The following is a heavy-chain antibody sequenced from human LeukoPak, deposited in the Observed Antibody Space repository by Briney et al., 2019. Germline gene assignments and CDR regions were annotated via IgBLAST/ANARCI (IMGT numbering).Heavy chain of an antibody. D-gene: IGHD1-26*01. CDR3: AREGSWDGIDYYYYYMDV. CDR1: GYTFTGYY. Sequence: ASVRVSCKASGYTFTGYYMHWVRQAPGQGLEWMGWINPNSGGTNYAQKFQGRVTMTRDTSISTAYMELGRLRSDDTAVYYCAREGSWDGIDYYYYYMDVWGKGTTVTVSS. J-gene: IGHJ6*03. V-gene: IGHV1-2*02. CDR2: INPNSGGT.